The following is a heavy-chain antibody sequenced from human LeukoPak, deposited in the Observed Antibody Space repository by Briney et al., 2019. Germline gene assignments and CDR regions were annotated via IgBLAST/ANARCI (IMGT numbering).Heavy chain of an antibody. CDR1: GGSISSHY. CDR2: IYYSVST. Sequence: SETLSLTCTVSGGSISSHYWSWIRQPPGKGLEWIGYIYYSVSTNYNPSLKSRVTISVDTSKNQFSLKLSSVTAADTAVYYCARNRASSWYWFDPWGQGTLVTVSS. J-gene: IGHJ5*02. D-gene: IGHD6-13*01. V-gene: IGHV4-59*11. CDR3: ARNRASSWYWFDP.